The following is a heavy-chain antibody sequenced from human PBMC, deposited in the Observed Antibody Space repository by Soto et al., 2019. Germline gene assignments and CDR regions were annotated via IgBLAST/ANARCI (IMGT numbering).Heavy chain of an antibody. CDR3: ARDEGAYDILTGYYKAHHFDY. Sequence: ASVKVSCKASGYTFTHFYITWVRQAPGQGLEWMGAISPHNFNTNFAQKFQGRVTLTTDTSTNTAYMELRSLTSDDTDVYYCARDEGAYDILTGYYKAHHFDYWG. J-gene: IGHJ4*01. V-gene: IGHV1-18*01. CDR1: GYTFTHFY. D-gene: IGHD3-9*01. CDR2: ISPHNFNT.